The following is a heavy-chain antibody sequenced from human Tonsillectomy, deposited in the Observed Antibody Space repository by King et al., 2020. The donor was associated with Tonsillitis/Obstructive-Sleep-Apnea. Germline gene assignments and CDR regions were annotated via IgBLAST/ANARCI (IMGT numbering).Heavy chain of an antibody. D-gene: IGHD6-6*01. CDR3: ARVIRYGSSYYYYYYMDV. CDR1: GGSISSGGYY. J-gene: IGHJ6*03. CDR2: IYYSGSS. V-gene: IGHV4-31*03. Sequence: QLQESGPGLVKPSQTLSLTCTVSGGSISSGGYYWSWIRQHPGKGLEWIGYIYYSGSSYYNPSLKSRLTISVDTSKNQFSLKLSSVTAADTAVYYCARVIRYGSSYYYYYYMDVWGKGTTVTVSS.